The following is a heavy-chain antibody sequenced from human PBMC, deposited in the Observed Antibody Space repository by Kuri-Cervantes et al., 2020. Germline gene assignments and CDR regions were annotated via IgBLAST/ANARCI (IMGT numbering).Heavy chain of an antibody. CDR1: EFTFSSYA. D-gene: IGHD3-22*01. CDR2: IYTGGGT. Sequence: CAASEFTFSSYALHWVPQAPGKGMEWVSFIYTGGGTYYADSVKGRFTISRDNSKNTVYLQMNNLRAEDTAVSYCARADHPSGYFDYWGQVTLVTVSS. V-gene: IGHV3-53*01. J-gene: IGHJ4*02. CDR3: ARADHPSGYFDY.